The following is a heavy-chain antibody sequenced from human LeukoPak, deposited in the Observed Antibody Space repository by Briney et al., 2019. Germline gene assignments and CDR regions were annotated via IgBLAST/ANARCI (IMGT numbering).Heavy chain of an antibody. Sequence: GGSLRLSCAASGFTFSSYAMSWVRQAPGKGLEWVSGISLDGATTYYAGSVEGRFTISRDNSQNTLYLQMNRLRAEDSAVYYCAKDRYSGSPYYFDYWGQGTLVTVSS. CDR3: AKDRYSGSPYYFDY. D-gene: IGHD1-26*01. CDR1: GFTFSSYA. J-gene: IGHJ4*02. V-gene: IGHV3-23*01. CDR2: ISLDGATT.